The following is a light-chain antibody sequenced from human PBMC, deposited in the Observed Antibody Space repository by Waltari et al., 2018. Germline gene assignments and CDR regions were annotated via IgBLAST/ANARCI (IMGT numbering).Light chain of an antibody. CDR3: QQYGISPWT. Sequence: EIVLTQSPGTLSLSPGERATLSCRASQRVSSGQLAWYQPRPGQAPRLLSYAASSRATGIPDRFRGSGSGTDFTLTISRLETEDFAVYYCQQYGISPWTFGHGTKVEV. CDR1: QRVSSGQ. CDR2: AAS. J-gene: IGKJ1*01. V-gene: IGKV3-20*01.